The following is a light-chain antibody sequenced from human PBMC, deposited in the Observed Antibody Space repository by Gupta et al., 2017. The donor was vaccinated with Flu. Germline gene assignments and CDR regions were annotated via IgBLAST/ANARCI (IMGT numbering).Light chain of an antibody. CDR1: HSVGRY. CDR3: QQRSNWPPVLT. Sequence: EVVLTQSPATLSLSPGDRASHSVGRYVAWYQQKPDQAPRLLVSDAADRAAGVPARFSGSGAGADFTLTISSREPEDFAMYYCQQRSNWPPVLTFGRGTRVEIK. V-gene: IGKV3-11*01. J-gene: IGKJ4*01. CDR2: DAA.